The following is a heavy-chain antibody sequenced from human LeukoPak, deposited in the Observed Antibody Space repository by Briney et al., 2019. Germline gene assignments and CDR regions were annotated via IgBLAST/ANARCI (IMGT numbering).Heavy chain of an antibody. J-gene: IGHJ4*02. CDR1: GGSISSYY. CDR2: IYYSGST. Sequence: PSETLSLTCTVSGGSISSYYWSWIRQPPGKGLEGIGYIYYSGSTNYNPSLKSRVTISVDTSKNQFSLKLSSVTAADTAVYYCAGHHPRNTVDFWGQGTLVTVSS. V-gene: IGHV4-59*08. D-gene: IGHD2/OR15-2a*01. CDR3: AGHHPRNTVDF.